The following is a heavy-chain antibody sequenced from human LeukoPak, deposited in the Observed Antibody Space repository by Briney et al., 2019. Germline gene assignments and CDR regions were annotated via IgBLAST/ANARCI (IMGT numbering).Heavy chain of an antibody. Sequence: GGSLRLSRVASGFTFSGSAMHWVRQAPGKGLEGVAFISYDGSRINYADSVKGRITISRDNSNNTLYLQMNSLRAEDTAVYYCAKDRGNNFGFRGFTDFWGQGTLVTVSP. D-gene: IGHD5-18*01. CDR1: GFTFSGSA. V-gene: IGHV3-30*04. CDR3: AKDRGNNFGFRGFTDF. J-gene: IGHJ4*02. CDR2: ISYDGSRI.